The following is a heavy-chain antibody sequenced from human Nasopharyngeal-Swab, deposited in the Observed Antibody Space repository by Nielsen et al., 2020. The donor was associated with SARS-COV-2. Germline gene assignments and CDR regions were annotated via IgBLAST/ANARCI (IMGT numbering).Heavy chain of an antibody. J-gene: IGHJ5*02. D-gene: IGHD6-13*01. CDR2: IATAGDT. CDR3: ARGYEVAARDDWFDP. V-gene: IGHV3-13*01. Sequence: GGSLRLSCAASGFTFSSYDMHGVRQVTGKGLEWVSAIATAGDTYYAGSVKGRFTISRENAKNSLYLQMNRLRAEDTAVYYCARGYEVAARDDWFDPWGQGTLVTVSS. CDR1: GFTFSSYD.